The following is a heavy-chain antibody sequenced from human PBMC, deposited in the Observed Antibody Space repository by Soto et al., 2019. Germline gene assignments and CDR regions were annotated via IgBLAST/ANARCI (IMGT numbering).Heavy chain of an antibody. Sequence: GASVKVSCKASGYTFTSYGISWVRQAPGQGLEWMGWISAYNGNTNYAQKLQGRVTMTTDTSTSTAYMELRSLRSDDTAVYYCARASSIAALGAFDIWGQGTMVTVSS. CDR1: GYTFTSYG. CDR3: ARASSIAALGAFDI. D-gene: IGHD6-6*01. CDR2: ISAYNGNT. V-gene: IGHV1-18*01. J-gene: IGHJ3*02.